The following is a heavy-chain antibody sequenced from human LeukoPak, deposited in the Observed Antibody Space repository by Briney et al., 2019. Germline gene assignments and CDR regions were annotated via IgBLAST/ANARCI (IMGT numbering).Heavy chain of an antibody. CDR1: GFTFSSYG. V-gene: IGHV3-23*01. CDR3: AKGWTMNYDILTGFSEVFDY. J-gene: IGHJ4*02. D-gene: IGHD3-9*01. Sequence: GGSLRLSCAASGFTFSSYGMSWVRQAPGKGLEWVSAISGSGGSTYYADSVKGRFTISRDNSKNTLYLQMNSLRAEDTAVYYCAKGWTMNYDILTGFSEVFDYWGQGTLVTVSS. CDR2: ISGSGGST.